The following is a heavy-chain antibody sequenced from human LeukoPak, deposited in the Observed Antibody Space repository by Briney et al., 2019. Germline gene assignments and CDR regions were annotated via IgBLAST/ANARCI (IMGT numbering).Heavy chain of an antibody. CDR2: ISAYNGNT. D-gene: IGHD2-2*01. V-gene: IGHV1-18*01. CDR3: ARGATSHFYYYGMDV. J-gene: IGHJ6*02. CDR1: GYTFTSYG. Sequence: ASVNVSFKASGYTFTSYGISWVRQAPGQGLEWMGWISAYNGNTNYAQKLQGRVTMTTDTSTSTAYMELRSLRSDDTAVYYCARGATSHFYYYGMDVWGQGTTVTVSS.